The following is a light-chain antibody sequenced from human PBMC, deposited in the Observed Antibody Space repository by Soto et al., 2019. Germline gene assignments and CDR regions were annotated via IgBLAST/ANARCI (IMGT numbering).Light chain of an antibody. Sequence: DIQMTQSPSTLSASVGDRITITCRASQSLGAWLAWFQQKPGKAPKLLIYDASFLESTVPSRFSGSGSETEFTLTISSLQPDDSATYYCQQYNSYSWTFGQGTKVDIK. CDR3: QQYNSYSWT. CDR2: DAS. J-gene: IGKJ1*01. V-gene: IGKV1-5*01. CDR1: QSLGAW.